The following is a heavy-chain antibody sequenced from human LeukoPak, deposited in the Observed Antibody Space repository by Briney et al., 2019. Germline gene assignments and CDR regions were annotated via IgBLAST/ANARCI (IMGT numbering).Heavy chain of an antibody. CDR3: ARDKASGGLSWIQLWSDRFDY. D-gene: IGHD5-18*01. V-gene: IGHV1-18*01. CDR1: GYAFTSSG. J-gene: IGHJ4*02. Sequence: ASVKVSCTASGYAFTSSGISWARQAPGQGLEWIGWFSAYNGNTNYAQKIQGRVTMTTDTSTSTAYMELRSLRSDDTAVYYCARDKASGGLSWIQLWSDRFDYWGQGTLVTVSS. CDR2: FSAYNGNT.